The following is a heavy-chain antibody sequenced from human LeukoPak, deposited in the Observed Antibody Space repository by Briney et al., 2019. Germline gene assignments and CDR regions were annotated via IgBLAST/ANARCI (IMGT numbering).Heavy chain of an antibody. D-gene: IGHD2-15*01. V-gene: IGHV4-59*12. Sequence: SETLSLTCTVSGGSISGYYWSWVRQPPGKGLEWIGYIYYSGSTNYNPSLKSRVTMSVDTSKNQFSLKLSSVTAADTAVYYCARGYCSGGSCYSYYYYNYMDVWGKGTTVTVSS. CDR1: GGSISGYY. CDR3: ARGYCSGGSCYSYYYYNYMDV. J-gene: IGHJ6*03. CDR2: IYYSGST.